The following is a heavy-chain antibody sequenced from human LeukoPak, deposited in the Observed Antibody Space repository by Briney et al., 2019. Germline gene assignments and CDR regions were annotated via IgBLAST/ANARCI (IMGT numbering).Heavy chain of an antibody. CDR3: ARESAAGNDNWFDP. V-gene: IGHV4-61*02. D-gene: IGHD6-13*01. CDR1: GGSISSGSYY. CDR2: IYTSGST. J-gene: IGHJ5*02. Sequence: PSETLSLTCTVSGGSISSGSYYWSWIRQPAGKGLEWIGRIYTSGSTNYNPSLKSRVTISVDTSKNQFSLKLSSVTAADTAVYYCARESAAGNDNWFDPWGQGTLVTVSS.